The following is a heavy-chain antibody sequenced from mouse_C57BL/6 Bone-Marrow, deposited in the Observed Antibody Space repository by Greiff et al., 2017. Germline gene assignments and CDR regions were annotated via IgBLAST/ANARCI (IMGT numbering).Heavy chain of an antibody. D-gene: IGHD2-4*01. J-gene: IGHJ3*01. CDR2: IHPSDSDT. CDR3: VIYYDYDGAWFAY. CDR1: GYTFTSYW. Sequence: QVQLQQPGAELVKPGASVKVSCKASGYTFTSYWMHWVKQRPGQGLEWIGRIHPSDSDTNYNQKFKGKATLTVDKSSSTAYMQLNSLTSAHSAVYYGVIYYDYDGAWFAYWGQGTLVTVSA. V-gene: IGHV1-74*01.